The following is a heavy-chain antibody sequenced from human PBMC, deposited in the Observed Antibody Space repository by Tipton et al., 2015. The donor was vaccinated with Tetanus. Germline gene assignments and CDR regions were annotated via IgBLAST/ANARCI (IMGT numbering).Heavy chain of an antibody. CDR1: GYNFSHYS. CDR2: VDPRDSQA. CDR3: ARRRSAVLGGSYHWYFDL. V-gene: IGHV5-51*01. D-gene: IGHD2-15*01. J-gene: IGHJ2*01. Sequence: VQLVQSGAEVKKPGEPLKISCKPSGYNFSHYSIGWVRQTPDRGLEWMGIVDPRDSQATYGPSFQGQVTISADRSSDVAYLHWNSLKASDTGIYYCARRRSAVLGGSYHWYFDLWGRGTLVGVSS.